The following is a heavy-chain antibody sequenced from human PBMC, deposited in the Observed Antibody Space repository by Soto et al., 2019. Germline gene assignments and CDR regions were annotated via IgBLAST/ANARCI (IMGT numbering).Heavy chain of an antibody. V-gene: IGHV3-48*01. D-gene: IGHD3-3*01. CDR2: ISSSSSTI. J-gene: IGHJ4*02. Sequence: GGSLRLSCAASGFTFSNYNMNWVRQAPGKGLEWVSYISSSSSTIYYADSVKGRFTISRDNAKNSLYLQMNSLRAEDTAVYYGARSYDFWSGDFDYWGQGTLVTSPQ. CDR1: GFTFSNYN. CDR3: ARSYDFWSGDFDY.